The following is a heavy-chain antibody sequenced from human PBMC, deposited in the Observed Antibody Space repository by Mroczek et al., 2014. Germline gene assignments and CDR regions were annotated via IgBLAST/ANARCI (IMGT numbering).Heavy chain of an antibody. CDR1: GGTFSSYA. J-gene: IGHJ4*02. Sequence: VQLLETGAEVKKPGSSVKVSCKASGGTFSSYAISWVRQAPGQGLEWMGGIIPIFGTANYAQKFQGRVTITADESTSTAYMELSSLRSEDTAVYYCARAFGGLGGSGTNYFDYWGQGTLVTVSS. D-gene: IGHD3-10*01. CDR3: ARAFGGLGGSGTNYFDY. CDR2: IIPIFGTA. V-gene: IGHV1-69*01.